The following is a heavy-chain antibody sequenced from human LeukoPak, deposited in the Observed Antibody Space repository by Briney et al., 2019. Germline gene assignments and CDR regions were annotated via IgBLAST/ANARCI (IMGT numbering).Heavy chain of an antibody. J-gene: IGHJ4*02. CDR1: GGSISSYY. CDR3: ARRSASTGWSFDY. CDR2: IYNSGST. D-gene: IGHD6-19*01. V-gene: IGHV4-59*08. Sequence: SETLSLTCTVSGGSISSYYWTWIRQPPGKGLEWIGQIYNSGSTNYNISLVSRVAISVDTSKNQLSLELNSVTAADTAVYYCARRSASTGWSFDYWGQRTLVAVSS.